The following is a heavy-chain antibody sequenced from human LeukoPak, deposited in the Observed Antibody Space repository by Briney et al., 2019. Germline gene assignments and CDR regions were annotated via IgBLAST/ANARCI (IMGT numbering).Heavy chain of an antibody. D-gene: IGHD2/OR15-2a*01. CDR2: IWYDGSHK. CDR1: GFTFSGYE. CDR3: ARAREGFYGPFDY. Sequence: GGSLRLSCAASGFTFSGYEMNWVRQAPGKGLEWVAVIWYDGSHKYYADSVKGRFTISRDNSKNSLYLQMNSLRAEDTAVYYCARAREGFYGPFDYWGQGTLLTVSS. V-gene: IGHV3-33*08. J-gene: IGHJ4*02.